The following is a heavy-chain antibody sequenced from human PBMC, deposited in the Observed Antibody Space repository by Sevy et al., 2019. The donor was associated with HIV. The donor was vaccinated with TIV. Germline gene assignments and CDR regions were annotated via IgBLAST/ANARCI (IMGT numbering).Heavy chain of an antibody. V-gene: IGHV4-31*03. CDR2: IYYSGST. Sequence: SETLSLTCTVSGGSISSGGYYWSWIRQHPGKGLEWIGYIYYSGSTYYNPSLKSRVTISVDTSKNQFSLKLSSVTAADTAVYYCEREVLLSYSSSRGYFDYWGQGTLVTVSS. D-gene: IGHD6-13*01. CDR1: GGSISSGGYY. J-gene: IGHJ4*02. CDR3: EREVLLSYSSSRGYFDY.